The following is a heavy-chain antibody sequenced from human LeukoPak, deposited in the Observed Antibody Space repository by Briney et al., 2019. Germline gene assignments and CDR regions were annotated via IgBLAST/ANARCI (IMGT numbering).Heavy chain of an antibody. J-gene: IGHJ6*03. V-gene: IGHV1-2*02. Sequence: ASVKVSCKASGYTFTGYYMHWVRQAPGQGLEWMGWINPNSGGTNYAQKFQGRVTMTRDTSIRTAYMELSRLRSGDTAVYYCARGLVPAAPGDCYYMDVWRKGTTVTVSS. CDR2: INPNSGGT. CDR1: GYTFTGYY. CDR3: ARGLVPAAPGDCYYMDV. D-gene: IGHD2-2*01.